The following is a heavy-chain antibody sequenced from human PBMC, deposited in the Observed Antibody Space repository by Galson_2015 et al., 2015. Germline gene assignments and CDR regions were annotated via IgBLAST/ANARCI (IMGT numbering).Heavy chain of an antibody. D-gene: IGHD2-21*02. V-gene: IGHV6-1*01. J-gene: IGHJ3*02. CDR2: TYCRSKWYY. CDR1: GDSVSSNSAS. CDR3: ARDTPSDRWHPDAFDI. Sequence: CAISGDSVSSNSASWNWIRQSPSRGLEWLGRTYCRSKWYYDYAASVKSRIAVNPDTSKNQFSLQLNSVIPEDTAVYYCARDTPSDRWHPDAFDIWGQGTLVTVSS.